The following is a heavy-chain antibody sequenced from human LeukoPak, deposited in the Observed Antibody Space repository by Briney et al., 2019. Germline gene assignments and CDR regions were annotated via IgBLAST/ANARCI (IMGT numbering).Heavy chain of an antibody. Sequence: GGSLTHSCAATGCTFKNAWMSWLRQAAGRGLEWDSVINRGGRKYKAASVKGRLTISRDNSKNPLYLKMNSRRAEATAVYSCAKGPGGKDDCGGQGSLV. V-gene: IGHV3-53*01. D-gene: IGHD4-23*01. CDR2: INRGGRK. CDR3: AKGPGGKDDC. J-gene: IGHJ4*02. CDR1: GCTFKNAW.